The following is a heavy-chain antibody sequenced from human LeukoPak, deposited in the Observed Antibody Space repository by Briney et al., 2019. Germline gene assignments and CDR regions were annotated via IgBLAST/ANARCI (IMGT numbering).Heavy chain of an antibody. CDR3: ARDSIQLWFSSTYYYYYMDV. Sequence: SETLSLTCTVSGGSISSYYWSWIRQPPGKGLEWIGYIYYSGSTNYNPSLKSRVTISVDTSKNQFSLKLSSVTAADTAVYYCARDSIQLWFSSTYYYYYMDVWGKGTTVTVSS. CDR2: IYYSGST. J-gene: IGHJ6*03. CDR1: GGSISSYY. V-gene: IGHV4-59*01. D-gene: IGHD5-18*01.